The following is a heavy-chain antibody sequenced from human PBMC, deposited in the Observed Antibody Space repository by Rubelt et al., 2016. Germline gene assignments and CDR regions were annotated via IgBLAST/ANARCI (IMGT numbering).Heavy chain of an antibody. D-gene: IGHD4-17*01. V-gene: IGHV3-53*01. CDR1: GLTVSSNY. CDR2: LYSGGST. CDR3: AGGGDYDGFDI. Sequence: EVQLVESGGGLIQPGGSLRLSCAASGLTVSSNYMSWVRQAPVQGLEWVSVLYSGGSTYYADSVKGRFTISRDDSKNTGDLQTKRLGAGEPAVCYWAGGGDYDGFDIWGQGKMVTVSS. J-gene: IGHJ3*02.